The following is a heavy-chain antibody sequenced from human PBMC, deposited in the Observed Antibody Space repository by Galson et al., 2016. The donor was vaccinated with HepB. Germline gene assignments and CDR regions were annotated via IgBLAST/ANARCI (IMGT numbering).Heavy chain of an antibody. Sequence: SLRLSCAASGFTFSAYPMNWVRQAPGKGLEWVSHINHDSSAMNYALYMKNRFTISRYNAKNSLFLQMDSLSDEDTAVYYCARDINWGLDYWGQGILVTVSS. V-gene: IGHV3-48*02. CDR1: GFTFSAYP. CDR2: INHDSSAM. CDR3: ARDINWGLDY. J-gene: IGHJ4*02. D-gene: IGHD7-27*01.